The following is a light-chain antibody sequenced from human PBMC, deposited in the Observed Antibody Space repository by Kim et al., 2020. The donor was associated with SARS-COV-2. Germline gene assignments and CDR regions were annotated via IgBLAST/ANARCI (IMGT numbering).Light chain of an antibody. CDR3: QKYNSAPRT. CDR1: QGISNY. V-gene: IGKV1-27*01. J-gene: IGKJ1*01. Sequence: ASVGDIVPITCRASQGISNYLAWYQQKPGKVPKLLIYAASALQSGVPSRFSGSGSGTDFTLTISSLQPEDVATYYCQKYNSAPRTFGQGTKVDIK. CDR2: AAS.